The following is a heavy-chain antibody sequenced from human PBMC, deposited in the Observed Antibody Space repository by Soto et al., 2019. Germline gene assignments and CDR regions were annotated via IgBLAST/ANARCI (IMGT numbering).Heavy chain of an antibody. CDR2: IYPGDSDT. Sequence: PGEPLKISWNGAGCSFTNYWIGWVLQMPGKGLEWMGIIYPGDSDTRYSPSFQGQVTISADKSISTAYLQWSSLKASDTAMYYCARVIPLGYCSGGSCYAIGRGFDIWGQGTMVTVSS. V-gene: IGHV5-51*01. CDR1: GCSFTNYW. CDR3: ARVIPLGYCSGGSCYAIGRGFDI. D-gene: IGHD2-15*01. J-gene: IGHJ3*02.